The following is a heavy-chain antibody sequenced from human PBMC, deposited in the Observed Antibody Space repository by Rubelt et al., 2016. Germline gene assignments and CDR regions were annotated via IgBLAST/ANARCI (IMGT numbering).Heavy chain of an antibody. J-gene: IGHJ4*03. CDR2: IYTGGSP. Sequence: GQLVESGGGLVQPGGSLRLSCAASGFTVTNKYMGWARRAPGKGLEWVSVIYTGGSPYYTDTVKGRFTISRDSSNNTLYLQMNSMRAEDTAVYYCARGYLSNSFDDWGQGTRVPVSS. D-gene: IGHD4-11*01. V-gene: IGHV3-66*01. CDR3: ARGYLSNSFDD. CDR1: GFTVTNKY.